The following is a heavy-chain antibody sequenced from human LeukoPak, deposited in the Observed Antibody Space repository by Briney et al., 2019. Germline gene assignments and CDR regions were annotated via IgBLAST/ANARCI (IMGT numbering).Heavy chain of an antibody. V-gene: IGHV4-34*01. CDR3: ASSYYHASNPRH. Sequence: PSETLSLTCAVYGGSFSGYYWRWIRQPPGKGREWIGEIKHNGSTNYNPSLKSRLTLSVDTSQTQFSLKLSSVTAADPAVYYCASSYYHASNPRHWGQGPLVTVSS. J-gene: IGHJ4*02. CDR2: IKHNGST. D-gene: IGHD3-22*01. CDR1: GGSFSGYY.